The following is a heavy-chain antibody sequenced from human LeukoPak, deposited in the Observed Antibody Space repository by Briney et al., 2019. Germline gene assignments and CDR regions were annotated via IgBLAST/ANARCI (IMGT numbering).Heavy chain of an antibody. CDR1: GFTFSSYS. Sequence: GGSLRPSCAASGFTFSSYSMNWVRQAPGKGLEWVSSISSSSSYIYYADSVKGRFTISRDNAKNSLYLQMNSLRAEDTAVYYCARVQDSSSWHFDYWGQGTLVTVSS. D-gene: IGHD6-13*01. V-gene: IGHV3-21*01. J-gene: IGHJ4*02. CDR2: ISSSSSYI. CDR3: ARVQDSSSWHFDY.